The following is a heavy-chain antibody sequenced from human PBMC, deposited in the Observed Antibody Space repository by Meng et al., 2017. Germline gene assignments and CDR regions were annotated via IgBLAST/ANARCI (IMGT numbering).Heavy chain of an antibody. J-gene: IGHJ4*02. CDR1: GFIFSNYE. CDR2: ITKDGSRK. CDR3: ARDFDY. Sequence: VQGVGSGGGVVRAGRSLPPSCAASGFIFSNYEMHWVRQAPGKGLEWVACITKDGSRKYYLGSVRGRFTISRDNSKNTLYLEMNSLRSEDTALYYCARDFDYWGQGTLVTVSS. V-gene: IGHV3-30*16.